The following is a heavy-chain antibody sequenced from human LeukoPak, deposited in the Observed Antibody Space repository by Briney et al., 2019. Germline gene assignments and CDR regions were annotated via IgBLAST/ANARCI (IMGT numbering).Heavy chain of an antibody. CDR1: GFTFSSYG. V-gene: IGHV3-30*18. CDR3: AKDPLGFSRSSPGDY. J-gene: IGHJ4*02. Sequence: PGGSLRLSCAASGFTFSSYGMHWVRQAPGKGLEWVAVISYDGSMKFYADSVKGRFTISRDNSKNTLYLQMNTLRPEDTAVYYCAKDPLGFSRSSPGDYWGQGTQVTVSS. CDR2: ISYDGSMK.